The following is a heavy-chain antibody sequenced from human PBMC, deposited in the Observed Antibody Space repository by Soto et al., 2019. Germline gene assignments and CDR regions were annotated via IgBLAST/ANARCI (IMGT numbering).Heavy chain of an antibody. Sequence: SDTLSLPRPVSVGSMSSSSYYSGWVLQPPASAVEWITSIFDSGSTYYTPSLTSPVTIAGATSKNQFSLQLSSVTAADTAVYYCAKEGARITIFGVVILGHNWFDPWGQGTLVTVSS. CDR2: IFDSGST. J-gene: IGHJ5*02. D-gene: IGHD3-3*01. CDR3: AKEGARITIFGVVILGHNWFDP. V-gene: IGHV4-39*02. CDR1: VGSMSSSSYY.